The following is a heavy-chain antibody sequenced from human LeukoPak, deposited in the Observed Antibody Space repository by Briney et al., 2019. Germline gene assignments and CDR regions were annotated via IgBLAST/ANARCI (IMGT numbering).Heavy chain of an antibody. CDR3: AKSGSWYAATFDY. D-gene: IGHD6-13*01. V-gene: IGHV6-1*01. CDR2: TYYRSNWYN. Sequence: SQTPSLTCAISGDSVSSDSADWNWIRQSPSRGLEWLGRTYYRSNWYNDYAVSVKSRITINPDTSKNQFSLQLNSVTPEDTAVYYCAKSGSWYAATFDYWGQGTLVTVSS. CDR1: GDSVSSDSAD. J-gene: IGHJ4*02.